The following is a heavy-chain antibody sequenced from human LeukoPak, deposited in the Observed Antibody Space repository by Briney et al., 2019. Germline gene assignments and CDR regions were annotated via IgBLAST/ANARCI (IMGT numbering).Heavy chain of an antibody. V-gene: IGHV1-18*01. CDR1: GYTFTSYG. Sequence: GASVKVSCKASGYTFTSYGISWVRQAPGQGLEWMGWISAYNGNTNYAQKLQGRVTMTTDTSTSTAYMELRSLRSEDTAVYYCARAVGYGGNSPYNWFDPWGQGTLVTVSS. D-gene: IGHD4-23*01. J-gene: IGHJ5*02. CDR3: ARAVGYGGNSPYNWFDP. CDR2: ISAYNGNT.